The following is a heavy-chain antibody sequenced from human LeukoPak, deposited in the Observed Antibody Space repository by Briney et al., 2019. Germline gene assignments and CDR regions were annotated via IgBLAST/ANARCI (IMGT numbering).Heavy chain of an antibody. CDR2: VLFDGTNE. J-gene: IGHJ4*02. V-gene: IGHV3-30*18. D-gene: IGHD3-10*01. CDR3: AKDRYGSGANYFDY. CDR1: GFSFSSYA. Sequence: GGSLRLSCAASGFSFSSYAMHWVRQAPGKGLEWVAFVLFDGTNEQYTDSVKGRFSISRDNSNNTLYPQMSSLTAEDTAVYYCAKDRYGSGANYFDYWGQGTLVTVSS.